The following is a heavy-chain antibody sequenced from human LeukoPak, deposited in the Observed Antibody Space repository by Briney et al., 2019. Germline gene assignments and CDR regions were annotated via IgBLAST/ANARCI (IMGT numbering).Heavy chain of an antibody. CDR1: GYSISSSYY. J-gene: IGHJ2*01. CDR3: ARADTAMVLTYLDL. D-gene: IGHD5-18*01. CDR2: IYYSGST. Sequence: SETLSLTCTVSGYSISSSYYWSWIRQPPGKGLEWIGYIYYSGSTNYNPSLKSRVTISVDTSKNQFSLKLSSVTAADTAVYYCARADTAMVLTYLDLWGRGTLVTVSS. V-gene: IGHV4-61*01.